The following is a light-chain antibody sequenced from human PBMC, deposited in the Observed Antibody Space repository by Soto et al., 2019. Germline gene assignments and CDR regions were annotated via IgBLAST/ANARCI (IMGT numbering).Light chain of an antibody. CDR1: QIGSGNY. CDR2: ATS. Sequence: ELVLTQSPGTLSLSPGDSAALSCKASQIGSGNYLSWYQQKSGQAPRLLIYATSTRAPGIPDRVSGSGSATDFSLIISRLETEDSAVYYCQHFGYPQWTFGRGTKVDI. J-gene: IGKJ1*01. CDR3: QHFGYPQWT. V-gene: IGKV3-20*01.